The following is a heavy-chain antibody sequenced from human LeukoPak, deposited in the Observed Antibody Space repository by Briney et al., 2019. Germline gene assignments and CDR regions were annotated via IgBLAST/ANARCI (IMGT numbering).Heavy chain of an antibody. CDR1: GFTFSSYW. CDR3: ARDRPHNWFDP. D-gene: IGHD6-6*01. Sequence: GGSLRLSCAASGFTFSSYWMHWVRQAPGKGLVWVSYINNDGSDTSYADSVKGRFTISRDNAKNTLYLQMNSLRAEDTAVYYCARDRPHNWFDPWGQGTLVTVSS. V-gene: IGHV3-74*01. CDR2: INNDGSDT. J-gene: IGHJ5*02.